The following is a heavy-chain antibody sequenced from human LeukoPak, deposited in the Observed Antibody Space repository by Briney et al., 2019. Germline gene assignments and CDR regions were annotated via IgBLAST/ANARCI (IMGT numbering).Heavy chain of an antibody. D-gene: IGHD1-1*01. Sequence: GGSLRLSCAASGFTLSGSAMHWVRQASGKGLEWVGRIRSKANSYATAYAASVKGRFTISRDDSKNTAYLQMNSLKTEDTAVYYCTTGTHFDYWGQGTLVTVSS. CDR1: GFTLSGSA. CDR3: TTGTHFDY. J-gene: IGHJ4*02. CDR2: IRSKANSYAT. V-gene: IGHV3-73*01.